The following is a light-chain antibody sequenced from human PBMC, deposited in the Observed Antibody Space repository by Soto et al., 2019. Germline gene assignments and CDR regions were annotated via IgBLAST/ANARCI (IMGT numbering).Light chain of an antibody. CDR3: QTGGTGIVL. CDR1: SGHSSYA. V-gene: IGLV4-69*01. Sequence: QPVLTQSPSASASLGASVKLTCTLSSGHSSYAIAWHQQQPEKGPRYLMKLNSDGSHSKGDGIPDRFSGSSSGAERYLTSSSLQSEDEDDYYCQTGGTGIVLFAGGTKVTVL. CDR2: LNSDGSH. J-gene: IGLJ2*01.